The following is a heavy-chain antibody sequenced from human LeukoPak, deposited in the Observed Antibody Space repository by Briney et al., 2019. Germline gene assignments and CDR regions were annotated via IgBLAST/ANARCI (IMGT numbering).Heavy chain of an antibody. J-gene: IGHJ4*02. V-gene: IGHV3-23*01. CDR2: ISGSSGST. CDR1: GFTFSTYA. Sequence: GGSLRLSCAASGFTFSTYAMSWVRQAPGKGLEWVSAISGSSGSTFYADSVKGRFIISRDNSKNTVYLQMNSLRAEDTAVYYCAKGTVTYSSSAIFDYWGQGTLVTVSS. D-gene: IGHD6-6*01. CDR3: AKGTVTYSSSAIFDY.